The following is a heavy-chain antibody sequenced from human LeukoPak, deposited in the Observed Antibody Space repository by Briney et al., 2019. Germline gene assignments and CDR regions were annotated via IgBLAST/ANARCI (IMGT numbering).Heavy chain of an antibody. Sequence: SETLSLTCTVSGGSISSFFWSWIRQSPEKGLEWIGYIYFTGSTNYSPSLKSRVTISVDTSKNQFSLRLSSVTAADTAIYYCARGIGLYDYDYWGQGSLVTVSS. CDR3: ARGIGLYDYDY. V-gene: IGHV4-59*01. J-gene: IGHJ4*02. D-gene: IGHD5-12*01. CDR1: GGSISSFF. CDR2: IYFTGST.